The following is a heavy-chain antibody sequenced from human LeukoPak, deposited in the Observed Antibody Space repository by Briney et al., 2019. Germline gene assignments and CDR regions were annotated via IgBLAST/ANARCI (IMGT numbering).Heavy chain of an antibody. CDR2: ISYDGSNK. D-gene: IGHD5-12*01. V-gene: IGHV3-30*18. Sequence: GSLRLSCAASGFTFSSYGMHWVRQAPGKGLEWVAVISYDGSNKYYADSVKGRFTISRDNSKNTLYLQMNSLRAEDTAVYYCAKPLVATNIFDYWGQGTLVTVSS. J-gene: IGHJ4*02. CDR3: AKPLVATNIFDY. CDR1: GFTFSSYG.